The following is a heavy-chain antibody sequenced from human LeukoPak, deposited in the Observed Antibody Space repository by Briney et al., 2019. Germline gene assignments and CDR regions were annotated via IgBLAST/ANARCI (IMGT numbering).Heavy chain of an antibody. CDR1: GFTFSSYW. D-gene: IGHD4-23*01. Sequence: GGSLRLSCAASGFTFSSYWMSWVRQAPGKGLEWVAVIWYDGSNKYYADSVKGRFTISRDNSKNTLYLQMNSLRAEDTAVYYCARSRSTVAPHDAFDIWGQGTMVTVSS. CDR2: IWYDGSNK. CDR3: ARSRSTVAPHDAFDI. J-gene: IGHJ3*02. V-gene: IGHV3-33*08.